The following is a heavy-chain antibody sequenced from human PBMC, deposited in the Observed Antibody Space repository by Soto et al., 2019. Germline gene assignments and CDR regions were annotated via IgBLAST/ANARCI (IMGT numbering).Heavy chain of an antibody. J-gene: IGHJ6*02. CDR1: GGSISSYY. CDR2: IYYSGST. Sequence: SETLSLTCTVSGGSISSYYWSWIRQPPGKGLEWIGYIYYSGSTNYNPSLKSRVTISVDTSKNQFSLKLSSVTAADTAVYYCARAVVVVVAATPGGMDVWGQGTTVTVSS. CDR3: ARAVVVVVAATPGGMDV. D-gene: IGHD2-15*01. V-gene: IGHV4-59*01.